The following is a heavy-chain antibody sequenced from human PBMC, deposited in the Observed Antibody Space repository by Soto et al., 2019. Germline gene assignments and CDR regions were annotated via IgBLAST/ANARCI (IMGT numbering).Heavy chain of an antibody. J-gene: IGHJ4*02. Sequence: QVQLVQSGAEVKKAGSSVKVSCKAAGGTFSRNAISWVRQAPGQGLEWLGGIIPFFDTANYAKKFQGRVTVSADKATSTAYMELRSPTSEDTAVYYCARSPPQSCSFMQIFDYWGQGTLVTVSS. V-gene: IGHV1-69*06. D-gene: IGHD3-16*01. CDR1: GGTFSRNA. CDR2: IIPFFDTA. CDR3: ARSPPQSCSFMQIFDY.